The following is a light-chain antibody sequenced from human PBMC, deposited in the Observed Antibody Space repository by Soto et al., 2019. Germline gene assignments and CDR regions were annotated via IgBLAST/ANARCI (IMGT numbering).Light chain of an antibody. V-gene: IGKV1-5*03. CDR3: QQYNTYWT. Sequence: QMTQSAAPLSASLGDRVTLTCRASQSISSWLAWYQQKPGKAPKLLIYKASSLESGVPSRFSGSGSGTESTLTISSLQPDDFATYYCQQYNTYWTFGQGTKVDIK. CDR2: KAS. J-gene: IGKJ1*01. CDR1: QSISSW.